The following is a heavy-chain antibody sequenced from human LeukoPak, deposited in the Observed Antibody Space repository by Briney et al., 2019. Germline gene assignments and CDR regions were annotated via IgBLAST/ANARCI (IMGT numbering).Heavy chain of an antibody. J-gene: IGHJ4*02. CDR1: GFTFSSYA. V-gene: IGHV3-30-3*01. CDR2: ISYDGSNK. CDR3: ARAAAGDY. D-gene: IGHD6-13*01. Sequence: GGSLRLSCAASGFTFSSYAMHWVRQAPGKGLEWVAVISYDGSNKYYADSVKGRFTISRDNSKNTLYLQMNSLRAEDTAVYYCARAAAGDYWGQGTQVTVSS.